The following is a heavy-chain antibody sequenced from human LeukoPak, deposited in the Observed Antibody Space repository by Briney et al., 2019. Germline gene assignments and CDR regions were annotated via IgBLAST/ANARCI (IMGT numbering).Heavy chain of an antibody. CDR1: GGSFSGYY. CDR2: INHSGST. CDR3: ARRRDGSGSYFAHFDY. V-gene: IGHV4-34*01. J-gene: IGHJ4*02. Sequence: SETLSLTCAVYGGSFSGYYWSWIRQPPGKGLEWIGEINHSGSTNYNPSLKSRVTISVDTSKNQFSLKLSSVTAVDTAVYYCARRRDGSGSYFAHFDYWGQGTLVTVSS. D-gene: IGHD3-10*01.